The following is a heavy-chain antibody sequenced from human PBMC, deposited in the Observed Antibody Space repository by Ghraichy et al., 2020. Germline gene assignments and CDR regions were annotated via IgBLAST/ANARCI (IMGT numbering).Heavy chain of an antibody. CDR2: IYSGGST. J-gene: IGHJ4*02. V-gene: IGHV3-53*01. D-gene: IGHD2-2*01. CDR3: AREYCSSTSCYLGY. CDR1: GFTVSSNY. Sequence: GGSLRLSCAASGFTVSSNYMSWVRQAPGKGLEWVSVIYSGGSTYYADSVKGRFTISRDNSKNTLYLQMNSLRAEDTAVYYCAREYCSSTSCYLGYWGQGTLVTVSS.